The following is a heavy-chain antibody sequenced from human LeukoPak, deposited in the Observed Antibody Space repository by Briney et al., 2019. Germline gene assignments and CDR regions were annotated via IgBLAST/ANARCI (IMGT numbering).Heavy chain of an antibody. CDR3: ARGRLYYYDSSGQIDY. CDR1: GGSISSSNW. J-gene: IGHJ4*02. D-gene: IGHD3-22*01. Sequence: SSETLSLTCAVSGGSISSSNWWSWVRQPPGKGLEWIGEIYHSGSTNYNPSLKSRVTISVDKSKNQFSLKLSSVTAADTAVYYCARGRLYYYDSSGQIDYWGQGTLVTVSS. CDR2: IYHSGST. V-gene: IGHV4-4*02.